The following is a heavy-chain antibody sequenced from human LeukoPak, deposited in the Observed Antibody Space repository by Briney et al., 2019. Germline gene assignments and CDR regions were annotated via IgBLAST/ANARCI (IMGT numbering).Heavy chain of an antibody. CDR2: ISSSGSSI. Sequence: GGSLRLSCAASGFTFSFYEMNWVRQAPGKGLEWVSYISSSGSSIYYADSVKGRFTISRDNAKNSLSLQMNSLRAEDTAIYYCARDIAGYCSGGSCQPDYWGQGTLVTVSS. J-gene: IGHJ4*02. CDR1: GFTFSFYE. V-gene: IGHV3-48*03. D-gene: IGHD2-15*01. CDR3: ARDIAGYCSGGSCQPDY.